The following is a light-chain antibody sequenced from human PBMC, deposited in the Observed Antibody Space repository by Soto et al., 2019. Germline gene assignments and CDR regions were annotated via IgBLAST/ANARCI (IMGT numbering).Light chain of an antibody. CDR3: VLYLGSGIWE. J-gene: IGLJ3*02. CDR1: SGSVSTNYY. V-gene: IGLV8-61*01. Sequence: QTVVTQEPSFSVSPGGTVTLTCGLSSGSVSTNYYPSWYQQTPGQAPRTLIYNTNTRSSGVPDRFSGSILGNKVALTITGAQADDESDYYCVLYLGSGIWEFGGGTKVTVL. CDR2: NTN.